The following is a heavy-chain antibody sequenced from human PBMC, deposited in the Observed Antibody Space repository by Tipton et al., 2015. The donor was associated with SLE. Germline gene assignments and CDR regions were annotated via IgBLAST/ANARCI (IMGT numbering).Heavy chain of an antibody. V-gene: IGHV4-39*01. CDR3: ARLRISGVLTGSYEYGMDV. CDR1: GGSIASSSYY. Sequence: TLSLTCTVSGGSIASSSYYWAWIRQPPGTGLEWVGSIFYTGNTYYNPSLKSRVSISVDTSKNQFSLKVTSVTAADTAVYYCARLRISGVLTGSYEYGMDVWGQGTAVTVSS. J-gene: IGHJ6*02. D-gene: IGHD3-3*01. CDR2: IFYTGNT.